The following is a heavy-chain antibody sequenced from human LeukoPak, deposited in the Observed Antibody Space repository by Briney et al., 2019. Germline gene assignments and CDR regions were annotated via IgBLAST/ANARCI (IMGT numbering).Heavy chain of an antibody. CDR2: IYYSGST. CDR1: GGSLSSYY. V-gene: IGHV4-59*01. D-gene: IGHD3-10*01. J-gene: IGHJ3*02. CDR3: ARAWVTYYYGSGDAFDI. Sequence: SETLSLTCAVYGGSLSSYYWSWIRQPPGKGLEWIGYIYYSGSTNYNPSLKSRVTISVDTSKNQFSLKLSSVTAADTAVYYCARAWVTYYYGSGDAFDIWGQGTMVTVSS.